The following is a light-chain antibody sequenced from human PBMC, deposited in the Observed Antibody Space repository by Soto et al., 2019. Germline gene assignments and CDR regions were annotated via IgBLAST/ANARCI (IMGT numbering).Light chain of an antibody. Sequence: EIVLTQSPATLSLSPGERATLSCRASQSISSYLAWYQQKPGQAPRLLIYDASNRATGIPARFSGGGTGTDFTLTIRSLEPEDFAVYYCQQRGNWPPTFGGGTKVEIK. CDR2: DAS. J-gene: IGKJ4*01. V-gene: IGKV3-11*01. CDR1: QSISSY. CDR3: QQRGNWPPT.